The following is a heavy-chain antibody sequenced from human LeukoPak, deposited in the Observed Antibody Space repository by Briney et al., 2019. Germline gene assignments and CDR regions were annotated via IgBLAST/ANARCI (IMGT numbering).Heavy chain of an antibody. J-gene: IGHJ4*02. CDR1: GGSISTRNW. V-gene: IGHV4-4*02. Sequence: SETLSLTCAVSGGSISTRNWWSWVRQPPGKGLEWIGEIYHSGNINYSPSLKSRVTISVDKSKNQFSLNLSSATAADTAVYYCARALNYDVLTGYLTPLYYFDYWGQGTLVTVSS. D-gene: IGHD3-9*01. CDR3: ARALNYDVLTGYLTPLYYFDY. CDR2: IYHSGNI.